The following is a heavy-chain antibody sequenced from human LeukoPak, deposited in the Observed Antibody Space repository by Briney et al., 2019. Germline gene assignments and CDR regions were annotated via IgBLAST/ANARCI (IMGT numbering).Heavy chain of an antibody. D-gene: IGHD2-2*01. J-gene: IGHJ5*02. V-gene: IGHV3-21*01. CDR3: ARENIVVVPAAPPTGWFGP. CDR2: ISSSSSYI. CDR1: GFTFSSYS. Sequence: QAGGSLRLSCAASGFTFSSYSMNWVRQAPGKGLEWVSSISSSSSYIYYADSVKGRFTISRDNAKNSLYLQMNSLRAEDTAVYYCARENIVVVPAAPPTGWFGPWGQGALVTVSS.